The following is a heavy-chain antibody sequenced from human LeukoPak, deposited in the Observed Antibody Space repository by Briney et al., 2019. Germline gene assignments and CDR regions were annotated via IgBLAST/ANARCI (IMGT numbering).Heavy chain of an antibody. CDR3: ARAGELLWFGMDV. J-gene: IGHJ6*02. Sequence: SVKVSCKASGGTFSSYAISWVRQAPGQGLEWMGRIVPILGIANYAQKFQGRVTITADKSTSTAYMELSSLRSEDTAVYYCARAGELLWFGMDVWGQGTTVTVSS. D-gene: IGHD5-18*01. CDR2: IVPILGIA. V-gene: IGHV1-69*04. CDR1: GGTFSSYA.